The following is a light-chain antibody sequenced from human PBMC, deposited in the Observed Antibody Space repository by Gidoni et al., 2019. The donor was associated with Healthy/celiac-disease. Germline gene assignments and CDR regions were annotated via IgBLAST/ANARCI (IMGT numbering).Light chain of an antibody. CDR2: KAS. CDR1: QSISSW. J-gene: IGKJ2*01. CDR3: QQYIRYSPGYT. V-gene: IGKV1-5*03. Sequence: DIQMTQSPSTLSASIGDRVTITCRASQSISSWVAWYQQIPGKDPKLLNYKASSLESGVPSRFSGSESGTEFTLTISSLQPDDFATYFCQQYIRYSPGYTFXQXTKLEIK.